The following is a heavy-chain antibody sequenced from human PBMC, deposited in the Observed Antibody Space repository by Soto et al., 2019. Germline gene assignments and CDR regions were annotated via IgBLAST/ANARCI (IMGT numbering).Heavy chain of an antibody. V-gene: IGHV3-7*03. CDR2: IKHDTSEG. J-gene: IGHJ4*02. CDR3: ARDGLLFSGPYRPSRFDY. CDR1: GFKFSDYW. Sequence: GGSLRLSCAASGFKFSDYWMSWVRQAPGKGLEWVGNIKHDTSEGHYADSVKGRFTITRDNIKNFLFLQMRDLRADDTASYYCARDGLLFSGPYRPSRFDYWGLGALVTVSS. D-gene: IGHD3-16*02.